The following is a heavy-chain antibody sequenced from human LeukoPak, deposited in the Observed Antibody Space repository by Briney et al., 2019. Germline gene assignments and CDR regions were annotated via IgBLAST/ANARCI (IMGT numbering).Heavy chain of an antibody. CDR3: ATGHSTGYHYWFDP. J-gene: IGHJ5*02. V-gene: IGHV1-24*01. Sequence: ASVKVSCKVSGSALSDLAMQWVRQVPGKGLEWMGGLDRESGETLYSDKFQGRVTMAQDISTDTAYMDLTSLTSEDTAVYYCATGHSTGYHYWFDPWGQGTLVTVSS. CDR2: LDRESGET. D-gene: IGHD2-2*03. CDR1: GSALSDLA.